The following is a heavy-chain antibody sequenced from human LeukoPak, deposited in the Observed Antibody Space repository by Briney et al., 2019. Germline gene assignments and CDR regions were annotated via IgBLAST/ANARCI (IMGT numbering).Heavy chain of an antibody. CDR1: GGSISSSNW. V-gene: IGHV4-4*02. CDR2: IYRSGST. Sequence: ASETLSLTCAVSGGSISSSNWWSWVRQPPGKGLEWIGEIYRSGSTNYNPSLKSRVTISVDKSKNQFSLKLSSVAAADTAVYYCASGSGYSYGTKHSMVDYWGQGTLVTVSS. J-gene: IGHJ4*02. D-gene: IGHD5-18*01. CDR3: ASGSGYSYGTKHSMVDY.